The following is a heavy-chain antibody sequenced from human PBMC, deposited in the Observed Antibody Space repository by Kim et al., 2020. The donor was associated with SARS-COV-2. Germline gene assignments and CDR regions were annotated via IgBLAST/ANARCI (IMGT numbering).Heavy chain of an antibody. CDR2: IRSKVYGATT. CDR1: GFSFGDYA. V-gene: IGHV3-49*04. D-gene: IGHD3-22*01. CDR3: ARGPLVISGGDTYYYG. Sequence: GGSLRLSCTASGFSFGDYAITWVRQAPGKGLELVGFIRSKVYGATTESAASVQGRFTISRDDSKRIAYLQMNSLKTEDTAVYYCARGPLVISGGDTYYYG. J-gene: IGHJ6*01.